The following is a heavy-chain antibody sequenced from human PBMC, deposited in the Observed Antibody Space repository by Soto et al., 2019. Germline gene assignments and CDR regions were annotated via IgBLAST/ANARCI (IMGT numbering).Heavy chain of an antibody. D-gene: IGHD1-20*01. CDR1: GFTFSGSA. V-gene: IGHV3-73*01. Sequence: EVQLVESGGGLVQPGGSLKLSCAASGFTFSGSAMHWVRQASGKGLEWVGRIRSKANSYATAYAASVKGRFTISRDDSKNTAYLQMNSLKTEDTAVYYCTTNGITGTRGYYGMDAWGQGTTVTVSS. J-gene: IGHJ6*02. CDR2: IRSKANSYAT. CDR3: TTNGITGTRGYYGMDA.